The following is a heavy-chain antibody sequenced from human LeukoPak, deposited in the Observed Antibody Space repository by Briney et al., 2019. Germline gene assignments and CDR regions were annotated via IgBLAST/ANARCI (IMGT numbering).Heavy chain of an antibody. J-gene: IGHJ4*02. Sequence: GGSLRLSCAASGFTVSSNYLSWVRQAPGKGLEWVSVIYSGGSTYYADSVKGRFTISRDNSKNTLYLQMNSLRAEDTAVYHCARDLIGMGYSSSGQGYFDYWGQGTLVTVSS. CDR2: IYSGGST. CDR1: GFTVSSNY. CDR3: ARDLIGMGYSSSGQGYFDY. D-gene: IGHD6-13*01. V-gene: IGHV3-66*01.